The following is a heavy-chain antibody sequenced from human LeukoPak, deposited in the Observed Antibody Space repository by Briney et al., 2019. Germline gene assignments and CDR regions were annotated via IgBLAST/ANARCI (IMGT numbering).Heavy chain of an antibody. V-gene: IGHV1-8*01. J-gene: IGHJ4*02. CDR1: GYTFTSYD. CDR2: MNPNSGNT. D-gene: IGHD3-3*01. Sequence: GASVKVSCKASGYTFTSYDINWVRQATGQGLEWMEWMNPNSGNTGYAQKFQGRVTMTRNTSISTAYMELSSLRSEDTAVYYCARAPSQDIHYDFWSGYYFDYWGQGTLVTVSS. CDR3: ARAPSQDIHYDFWSGYYFDY.